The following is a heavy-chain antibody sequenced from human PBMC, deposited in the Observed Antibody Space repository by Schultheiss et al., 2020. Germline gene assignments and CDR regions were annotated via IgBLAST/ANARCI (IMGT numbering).Heavy chain of an antibody. CDR2: INPNSGGT. D-gene: IGHD2-2*01. V-gene: IGHV1-2*02. J-gene: IGHJ5*02. CDR3: ARGLGTSCYSWFDP. Sequence: ASVNVSCKASGYTFTGYYMHWVRQAPGQGLEWMGWINPNSGGTNYAQKFQGRVTMTRDTSISTAYMELSRLRSDDTAVYYCARGLGTSCYSWFDPWGQGTLVTVSS. CDR1: GYTFTGYY.